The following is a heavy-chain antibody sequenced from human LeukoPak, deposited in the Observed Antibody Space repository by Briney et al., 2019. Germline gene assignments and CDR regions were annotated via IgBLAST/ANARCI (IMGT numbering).Heavy chain of an antibody. V-gene: IGHV1-69*13. D-gene: IGHD3-9*01. J-gene: IGHJ4*02. CDR2: IIPIFGTA. CDR1: GGTFSSYA. CDR3: ARAHYYDILTGYHHYYFDY. Sequence: GASVKVSCKASGGTFSSYAISWVRQAPGQGLEWMGGIIPIFGTANYAQKFQGRVTITADESTSTSYMELSSLRSEDRAVYYCARAHYYDILTGYHHYYFDYWGQGTLVTVSS.